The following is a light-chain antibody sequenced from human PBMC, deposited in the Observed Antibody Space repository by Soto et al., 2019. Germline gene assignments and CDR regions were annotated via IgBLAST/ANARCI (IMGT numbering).Light chain of an antibody. V-gene: IGKV2D-29*02. CDR2: EVS. J-gene: IGKJ5*01. CDR3: MQSTQLPPT. Sequence: DVVMTQTPLSLSVAPGQPASISCKSSQSLLPIPEEPFLFWYLQKPGQSPQLLLYEVSTRVSGVPDRFSGSGSGTDFTLEISRVETDDVGIYYCMQSTQLPPTFGQGTRLGIE. CDR1: QSLLPIPEEPF.